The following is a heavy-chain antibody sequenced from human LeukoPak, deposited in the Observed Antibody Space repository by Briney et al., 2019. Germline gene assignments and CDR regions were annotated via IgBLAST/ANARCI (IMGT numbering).Heavy chain of an antibody. J-gene: IGHJ6*02. CDR2: IYYSGST. CDR1: GGSISSYY. D-gene: IGHD2-15*01. CDR3: ARDQKGGSTFYYYYGMDV. Sequence: PSETLSLICTVSGGSISSYYWSWIRQPPGKGLEWIGYIYYSGSTNYNPSLKSRVTISVDTSKNQFSLKLSSVTAADTAVYYCARDQKGGSTFYYYYGMDVWGQGTTVTVSS. V-gene: IGHV4-59*01.